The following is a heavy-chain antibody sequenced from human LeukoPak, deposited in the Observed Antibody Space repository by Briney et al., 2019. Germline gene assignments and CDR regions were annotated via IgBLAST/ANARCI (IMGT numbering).Heavy chain of an antibody. D-gene: IGHD3-22*01. CDR3: ARLDYYDSSGQNAFDI. J-gene: IGHJ3*02. V-gene: IGHV4-39*07. Sequence: SETLSLTCTVSGGSISSSSYCWGWIRQPPGKGLEWIGSIYYSGSTYYNPSLKSRVTISVDTSKNQFSLKLSSVTAADTAVYYCARLDYYDSSGQNAFDIWGQGTMVTVSS. CDR1: GGSISSSSYC. CDR2: IYYSGST.